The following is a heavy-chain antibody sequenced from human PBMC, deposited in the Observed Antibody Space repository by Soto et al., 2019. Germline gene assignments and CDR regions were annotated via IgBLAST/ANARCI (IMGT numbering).Heavy chain of an antibody. J-gene: IGHJ6*03. CDR2: ISAYNGNT. CDR3: ARVPQLVGYFYYYIDV. V-gene: IGHV1-18*01. Sequence: QVQLLQSGAEVKKPGASVKVSCKASGYTFTNYGITWVRQAPGQGLEWMGWISAYNGNTHYTQRLQGRVTMTTDTSTSTAYMELRSLRSDDTAVYYCARVPQLVGYFYYYIDVWGKGTTVTVSS. CDR1: GYTFTNYG. D-gene: IGHD6-6*01.